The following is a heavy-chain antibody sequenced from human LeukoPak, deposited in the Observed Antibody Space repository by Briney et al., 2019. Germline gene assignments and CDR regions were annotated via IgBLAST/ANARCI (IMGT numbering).Heavy chain of an antibody. J-gene: IGHJ4*02. CDR1: GYTFTSYA. CDR2: INPNSGGT. D-gene: IGHD5-24*01. V-gene: IGHV1-2*06. CDR3: ARREMATIHLLGDDY. Sequence: GASVKVSCKASGYTFTSYAMHWVRQAPGQGLEWMGRINPNSGGTNYAQKFQGRVTMTRDTSISTAYMELSRLRSDDTAVYYCARREMATIHLLGDDYWGQGTLVTVSS.